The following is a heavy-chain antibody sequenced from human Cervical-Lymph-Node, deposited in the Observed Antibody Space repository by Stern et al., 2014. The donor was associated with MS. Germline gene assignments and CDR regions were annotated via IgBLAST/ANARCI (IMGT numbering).Heavy chain of an antibody. Sequence: EVQLVESGGGLVQPGGSLRLSFAASGFIFDNYAMHWVPQAPGKGLEWVSGISWNSGEIDYADSVKGRFTIFRDNAKNSLYLEMKSLRPEDTAFYYCAKIAATNSYYAMDVWGQGTTVTVSS. CDR3: AKIAATNSYYAMDV. D-gene: IGHD2-21*01. CDR2: ISWNSGEI. CDR1: GFIFDNYA. J-gene: IGHJ6*02. V-gene: IGHV3-9*01.